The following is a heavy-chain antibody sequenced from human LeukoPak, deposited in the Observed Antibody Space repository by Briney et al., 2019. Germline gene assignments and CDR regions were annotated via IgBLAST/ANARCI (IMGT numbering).Heavy chain of an antibody. D-gene: IGHD6-19*01. CDR2: INQDGSEK. Sequence: PGRSLRLSCAASGFTFSSYAMHWVRQAPGKGLEWVANINQDGSEKYYVDSVKGRFTISRDDAKNSLYLQMNSLRAEDTAVYYCARGIAVADWGQGTLVTVSS. J-gene: IGHJ4*02. V-gene: IGHV3-7*01. CDR3: ARGIAVAD. CDR1: GFTFSSYA.